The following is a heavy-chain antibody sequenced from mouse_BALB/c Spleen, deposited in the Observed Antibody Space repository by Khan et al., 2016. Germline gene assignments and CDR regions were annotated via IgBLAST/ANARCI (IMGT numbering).Heavy chain of an antibody. CDR3: ARAPLTYYAMDY. J-gene: IGHJ4*01. V-gene: IGHV9-1*02. Sequence: QIQLVQSGPELKKPGETVKISCKASGYTFTNYGMNWVKQAPGKDLKWIGWINTYTGEPTYADDFKGRFAFSLETSASTAYLQINNLKNEDMATYFCARAPLTYYAMDYWGQGTSVTVSS. CDR1: GYTFTNYG. CDR2: INTYTGEP.